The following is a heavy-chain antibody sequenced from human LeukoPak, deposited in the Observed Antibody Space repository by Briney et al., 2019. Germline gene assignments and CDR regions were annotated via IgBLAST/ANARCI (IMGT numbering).Heavy chain of an antibody. CDR1: GGSISSGGYY. CDR3: ARDRGEVTSPPYYYYGMDV. Sequence: SETLSLTCTVSGGSISSGGYYWSWIRQHPGKGLEWIGYIYYSGSTYYNPSLKSRVTISVDTSKNQFSLKLSSVTAADTAVYYCARDRGEVTSPPYYYYGMDVWGKGTTVTVSS. D-gene: IGHD4-17*01. V-gene: IGHV4-31*03. CDR2: IYYSGST. J-gene: IGHJ6*04.